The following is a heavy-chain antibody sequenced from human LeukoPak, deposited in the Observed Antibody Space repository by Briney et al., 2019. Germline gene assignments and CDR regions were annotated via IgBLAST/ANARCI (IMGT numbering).Heavy chain of an antibody. V-gene: IGHV3-9*01. J-gene: IGHJ3*02. Sequence: GGSLRLSCAASGFTLDDYAMHWVRQAPGKGLEWVSGISWNSGSIGYADSVKGRFTISRDNAKNSLYLQMNSLRAEDTALYYCATFWSGYSIPDAFDIWGQGTMVTVSS. CDR1: GFTLDDYA. D-gene: IGHD3-3*01. CDR2: ISWNSGSI. CDR3: ATFWSGYSIPDAFDI.